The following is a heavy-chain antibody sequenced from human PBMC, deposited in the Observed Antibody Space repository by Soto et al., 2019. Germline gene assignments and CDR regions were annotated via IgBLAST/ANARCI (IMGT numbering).Heavy chain of an antibody. D-gene: IGHD2-2*02. Sequence: VQLVESGGGLVQPGGSLRLSCAASGFSFSSYWMTWVRQAPGEGLEWLANMNQDGTEKYYVDSVKGRFIISRDNAEYSLFLEVSNLRADDTAIYYCVRDILAPGSFLYFDYWGQGTLVTVSS. CDR1: GFSFSSYW. CDR2: MNQDGTEK. CDR3: VRDILAPGSFLYFDY. V-gene: IGHV3-7*05. J-gene: IGHJ4*02.